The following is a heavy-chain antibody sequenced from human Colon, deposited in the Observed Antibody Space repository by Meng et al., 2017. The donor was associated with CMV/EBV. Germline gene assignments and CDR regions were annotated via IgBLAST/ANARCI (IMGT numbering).Heavy chain of an antibody. Sequence: WAASGFTCRNHGMHGVRQAPGKGLEWVAIVWHNGNRQYYADSVKGRFTISRDNSRNTLYLQMNSLRAEDTAVYYCAKDIRNMAGGDYWGQGTLVTVSS. CDR1: GFTCRNHG. CDR3: AKDIRNMAGGDY. V-gene: IGHV3-33*06. D-gene: IGHD2-21*01. CDR2: VWHNGNRQ. J-gene: IGHJ4*02.